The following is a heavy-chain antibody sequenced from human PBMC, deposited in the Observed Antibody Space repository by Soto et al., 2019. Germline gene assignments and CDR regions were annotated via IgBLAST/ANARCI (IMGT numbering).Heavy chain of an antibody. V-gene: IGHV6-1*01. CDR3: VRDTGSGSGWYGI. J-gene: IGHJ4*02. CDR2: TYYRSKWYN. CDR1: GDSVSSNSVS. Sequence: SQTLSLTCAISGDSVSSNSVSWNLIRQSPSRGLEWLGRTYYRSKWYNAYSVSVKSRITINPDTSKNQFSLQLKSVTPEDTAVYYCVRDTGSGSGWYGIWGQGTQVTVYS. D-gene: IGHD6-19*01.